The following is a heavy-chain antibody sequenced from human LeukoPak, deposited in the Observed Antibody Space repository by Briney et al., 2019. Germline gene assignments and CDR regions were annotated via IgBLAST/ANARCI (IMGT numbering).Heavy chain of an antibody. Sequence: PGESLKISCKCSGYNFANYWIAWVRQMPGKGLEWMGIIYPGDSDTRCSPSFQGQVTISADKSISIAYLQWSSLKASDTAMYYCARQDITAAGFDFWGQGTLVTVSS. CDR2: IYPGDSDT. D-gene: IGHD6-13*01. CDR3: ARQDITAAGFDF. CDR1: GYNFANYW. V-gene: IGHV5-51*01. J-gene: IGHJ4*02.